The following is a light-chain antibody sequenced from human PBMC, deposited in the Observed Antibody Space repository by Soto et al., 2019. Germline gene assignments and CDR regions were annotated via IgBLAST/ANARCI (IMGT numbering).Light chain of an antibody. Sequence: EIVLTQSPATLSLSPGERATFSCRASQSVSSYLAWFQRKPGQAPRLLIYDASHRATGIAARFSGSGSRTDFTLTISSLEPEDFAVYYCQQHTNWPPSITFGQGTRLEIK. V-gene: IGKV3-11*01. CDR2: DAS. CDR3: QQHTNWPPSIT. J-gene: IGKJ5*01. CDR1: QSVSSY.